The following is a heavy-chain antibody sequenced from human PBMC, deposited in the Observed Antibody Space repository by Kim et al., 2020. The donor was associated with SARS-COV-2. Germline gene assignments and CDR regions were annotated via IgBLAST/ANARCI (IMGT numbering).Heavy chain of an antibody. D-gene: IGHD3-9*01. CDR2: IYYSGST. V-gene: IGHV4-59*01. Sequence: SETLSLTCTVSGGSISSYYWSWIRQPPGKGLEWIGYIYYSGSTNYNPSLKSRVTISVDTSKNQFSLKLSSVTAADTAVYYCARDRHILTATGDYGMDVWGQGTTVTVSS. CDR3: ARDRHILTATGDYGMDV. CDR1: GGSISSYY. J-gene: IGHJ6*02.